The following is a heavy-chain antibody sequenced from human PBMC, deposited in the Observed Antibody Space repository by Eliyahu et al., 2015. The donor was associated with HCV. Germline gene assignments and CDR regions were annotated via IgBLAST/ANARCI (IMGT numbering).Heavy chain of an antibody. V-gene: IGHV3-73*01. Sequence: EVQLMESGGGLVQPGGSLXVLXEASGFNFRASAIPWVRQASGKGLEWVGRIRSKTNDYATEYAASVKGRFSISRDDSKNLVYLQMNSLKTEDTAVYYCTTSPVGYAGVDYWGQGTLVTVSS. CDR1: GFNFRASA. CDR3: TTSPVGYAGVDY. CDR2: IRSKTNDYAT. D-gene: IGHD2-2*01. J-gene: IGHJ4*02.